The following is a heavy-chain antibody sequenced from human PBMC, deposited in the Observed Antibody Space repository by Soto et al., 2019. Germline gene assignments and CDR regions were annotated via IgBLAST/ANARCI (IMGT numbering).Heavy chain of an antibody. V-gene: IGHV3-48*03. CDR2: ISTRGSTK. CDR3: PRAGVTIFGGVVDYSGMDV. Sequence: GGSLRLSCAASGFTFSSYEMNWVRQAPGKGLEWVSYISTRGSTKYYADSVKGRFTISRDDAKNSLYLQMNSLRVEDTAVYYCPRAGVTIFGGVVDYSGMDVWCQGTSVTVSS. D-gene: IGHD3-3*01. CDR1: GFTFSSYE. J-gene: IGHJ6*02.